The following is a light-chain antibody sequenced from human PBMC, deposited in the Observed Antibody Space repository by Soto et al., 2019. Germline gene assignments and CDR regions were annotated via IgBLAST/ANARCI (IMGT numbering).Light chain of an antibody. Sequence: QSALTQPPSASGSPGQSVTISCTGASSDVGGDNFVSWYQQHPGKAPKLMIYDVTKRPSGVPDRFSGSKSGNTASLTVSGLQVDDEADYYCSSYAGSSIPVAFGGGTKVTVL. V-gene: IGLV2-8*01. CDR3: SSYAGSSIPVA. CDR2: DVT. CDR1: SSDVGGDNF. J-gene: IGLJ2*01.